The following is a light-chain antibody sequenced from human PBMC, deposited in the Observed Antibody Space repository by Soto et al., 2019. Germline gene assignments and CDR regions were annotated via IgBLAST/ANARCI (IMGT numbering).Light chain of an antibody. V-gene: IGLV1-40*01. CDR1: SSNIGAGYD. J-gene: IGLJ1*01. CDR2: GNS. CDR3: QSYDSSLSGYV. Sequence: QSVLTQPPSGYGAPGQRVTISCTRSSSNIGAGYDVHWYQQLPGTAPKLLIYGNSNRPSGVPDRFSGSKSGTSASLAITGLQADDEADYSCQSYDSSLSGYVFGTGTKVTV.